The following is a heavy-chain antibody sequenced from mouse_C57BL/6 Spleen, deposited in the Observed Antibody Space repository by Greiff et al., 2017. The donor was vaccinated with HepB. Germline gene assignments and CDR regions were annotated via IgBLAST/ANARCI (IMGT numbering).Heavy chain of an antibody. J-gene: IGHJ3*01. CDR3: GRGGDYYGRGFAY. V-gene: IGHV2-6*01. CDR2: IWGVGST. Sequence: QVQLQQSGPGLVAPSQSLSITCTVSGFSLTSYGVDWVRQSPGKGLEWLGVIWGVGSTNYNSALKSRLSISKDNSKSQVFLKMNSLQTDDAAMYYCGRGGDYYGRGFAYWGQGTLVTVSA. D-gene: IGHD1-2*01. CDR1: GFSLTSYG.